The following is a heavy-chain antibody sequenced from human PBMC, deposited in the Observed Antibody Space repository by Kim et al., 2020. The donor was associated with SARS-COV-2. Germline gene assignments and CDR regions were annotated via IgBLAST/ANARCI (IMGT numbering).Heavy chain of an antibody. J-gene: IGHJ4*02. CDR2: IDKSGGRT. Sequence: GGSLRLSCAASRFTFSSNAMSWFRQFTGKGLEWVSTIDKSGGRTYYADSVKGRFTISRDNSMNTLYLQMNSLRAEDTSVYYCAKDPAAAPLTLDYWGQGT. D-gene: IGHD6-13*01. CDR1: RFTFSSNA. CDR3: AKDPAAAPLTLDY. V-gene: IGHV3-23*01.